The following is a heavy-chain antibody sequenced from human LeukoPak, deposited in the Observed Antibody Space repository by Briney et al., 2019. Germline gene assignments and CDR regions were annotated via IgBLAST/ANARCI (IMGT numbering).Heavy chain of an antibody. J-gene: IGHJ4*02. Sequence: VASVKVYCKASGYTFTSYGISWVRQAPGQGLEWMGWISAYNGNTNYAQKLQGRVTMTTDTSTSTAYMELRSLRSDDTAVYYCARVMFYDILTGLPEGYWGQGTLVTVSS. CDR3: ARVMFYDILTGLPEGY. CDR1: GYTFTSYG. CDR2: ISAYNGNT. V-gene: IGHV1-18*01. D-gene: IGHD3-9*01.